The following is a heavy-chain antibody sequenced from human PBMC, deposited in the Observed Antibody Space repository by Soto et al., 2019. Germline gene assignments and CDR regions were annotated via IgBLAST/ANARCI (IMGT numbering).Heavy chain of an antibody. J-gene: IGHJ6*02. CDR3: ATPRGGSGSYYHLDYYGMDV. D-gene: IGHD3-10*01. V-gene: IGHV1-18*01. CDR2: ISAYNGNT. Sequence: ASVKVSCKASGYTFTSYGISWVRQAPGQGLEWMGWISAYNGNTNYAQKLQGRVTMTTDTSTSTAYMELRSLRSDDTAGYYCATPRGGSGSYYHLDYYGMDVWGQGTTVTVSS. CDR1: GYTFTSYG.